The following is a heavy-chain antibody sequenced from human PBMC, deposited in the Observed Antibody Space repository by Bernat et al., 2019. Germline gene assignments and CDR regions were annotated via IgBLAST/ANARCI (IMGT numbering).Heavy chain of an antibody. CDR2: ISYDGSNK. CDR1: GFTFSTYG. V-gene: IGHV3-30*03. J-gene: IGHJ5*02. D-gene: IGHD6-19*01. CDR3: AGIAVAGAFDP. Sequence: QVQLVESGGGAVQPGRSLRLSCAASGFTFSTYGMHWVRQAPGKGLEWVAVISYDGSNKYYADSVKGRFTISRDNSKNTLYLQMNSLRAEDTAVYYCAGIAVAGAFDPWGQGTLVTVSS.